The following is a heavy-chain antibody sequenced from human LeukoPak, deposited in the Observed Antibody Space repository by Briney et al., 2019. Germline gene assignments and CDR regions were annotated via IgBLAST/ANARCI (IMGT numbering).Heavy chain of an antibody. Sequence: GGSLRLSCAASGFTFSHYLMHWVRQAPGKGLEWVSSISGSRSDIYYADSVKGRFTISSDNAKNSLYLQMNSLRAEDTAVYYCARGPGIAVAPLQHWGQGTLVTVSS. J-gene: IGHJ1*01. D-gene: IGHD6-19*01. CDR1: GFTFSHYL. V-gene: IGHV3-21*01. CDR3: ARGPGIAVAPLQH. CDR2: ISGSRSDI.